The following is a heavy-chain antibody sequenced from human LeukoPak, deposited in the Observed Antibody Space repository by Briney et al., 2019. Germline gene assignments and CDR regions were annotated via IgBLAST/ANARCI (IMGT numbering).Heavy chain of an antibody. D-gene: IGHD1-1*01. Sequence: PSETLSLTCAVYGGSFSGYYWSWIRQPPGKGLEWIGEINHSGSTNYNPSLKSRVTISVDTFKNQFSLKLSSVTAADTAVYYCARAGENWNGWGQGTLVTVSS. CDR3: ARAGENWNG. CDR1: GGSFSGYY. CDR2: INHSGST. V-gene: IGHV4-34*01. J-gene: IGHJ4*02.